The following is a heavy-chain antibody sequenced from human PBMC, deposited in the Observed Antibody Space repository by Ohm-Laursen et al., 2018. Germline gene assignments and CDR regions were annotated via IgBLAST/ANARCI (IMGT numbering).Heavy chain of an antibody. CDR2: INWNGDSP. V-gene: IGHV3-9*01. CDR1: GFTFDKYA. Sequence: RSLRLSCAASGFTFDKYAVHWVRQVPGKGLEWVSGINWNGDSPGYGDSVKGRFTISRDDAKNSLYLQMSSLRAEDTAVYYCARFGVNHGMDVWGQGTTVTVSS. D-gene: IGHD3-16*01. J-gene: IGHJ6*02. CDR3: ARFGVNHGMDV.